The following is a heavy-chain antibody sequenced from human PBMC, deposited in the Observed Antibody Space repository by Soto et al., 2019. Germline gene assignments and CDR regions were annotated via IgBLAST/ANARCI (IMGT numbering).Heavy chain of an antibody. CDR3: ARKGYCSGGSCYSSNGWFDP. V-gene: IGHV4-34*01. J-gene: IGHJ5*02. CDR1: GGSFSGYY. D-gene: IGHD2-15*01. Sequence: TSETLSLTCAVYGGSFSGYYWSWIRQPPGKGLEWIGEINHSGSTNYNPSLKSRVTISVDTSKNQFSLKLSSVTAADTAVYYCARKGYCSGGSCYSSNGWFDPWGQGTLVTVSS. CDR2: INHSGST.